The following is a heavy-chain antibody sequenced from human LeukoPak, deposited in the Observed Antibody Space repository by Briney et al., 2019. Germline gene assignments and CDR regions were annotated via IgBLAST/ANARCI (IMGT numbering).Heavy chain of an antibody. J-gene: IGHJ6*03. V-gene: IGHV3-23*01. CDR2: ISGSGDTT. D-gene: IGHD2-15*01. CDR3: AKDTSAWWYHRAYMNV. CDR1: GFTFSNYA. Sequence: GGSLRLSRAASGFTFSNYAMSWVRQAPGGGLEWVSAISGSGDTTFHADSVKGRFTTSRDNSKNTLSLQMSGLRVEDSAVYFCAKDTSAWWYHRAYMNVWGTGTTVTVSS.